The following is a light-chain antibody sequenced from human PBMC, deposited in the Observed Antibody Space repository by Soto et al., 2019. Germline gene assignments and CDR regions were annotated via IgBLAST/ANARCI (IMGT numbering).Light chain of an antibody. Sequence: EIVMTQSPATLSVSPGERATLSCRASQSVYSNLAWYQQKPGQAPRLLIYGTSTRATGIPARFSGSGSGTEFSLTICSLQSEDLAVYYCQQYNNWPLTFGGGTKVEIK. CDR3: QQYNNWPLT. CDR1: QSVYSN. J-gene: IGKJ4*01. V-gene: IGKV3-15*01. CDR2: GTS.